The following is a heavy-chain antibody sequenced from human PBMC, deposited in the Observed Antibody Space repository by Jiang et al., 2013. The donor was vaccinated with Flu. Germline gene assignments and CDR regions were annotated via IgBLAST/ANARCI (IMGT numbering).Heavy chain of an antibody. CDR2: INPNSGDT. CDR1: GYIFSGYY. J-gene: IGHJ5*02. CDR3: ARDRDTAMDPLSEFDP. Sequence: GYIFSGYYIHWVRQAPGQGLEWMGWINPNSGDTNYAQKLQGRVTMTTDTSTSTAYMELRSLRSDDTAVYYCARDRDTAMDPLSEFDPSGPGNPGHRLL. V-gene: IGHV1-2*02. D-gene: IGHD5-18*01.